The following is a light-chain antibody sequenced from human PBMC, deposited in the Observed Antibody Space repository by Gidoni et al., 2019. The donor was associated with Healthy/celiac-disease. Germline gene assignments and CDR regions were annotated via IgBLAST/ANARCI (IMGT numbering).Light chain of an antibody. CDR1: QSLLHSNGYNY. CDR3: MQALQTVYT. CDR2: LGS. Sequence: DIVLTQSPLSLPVTPGEPASISCRSSQSLLHSNGYNYLDWYLQKPGQSQQLLIYLGSNRASGVPDKFSGSGSGTDFTLKISRVEAEDVGVYYCMQALQTVYTFXQXTKLEIK. V-gene: IGKV2-28*01. J-gene: IGKJ2*01.